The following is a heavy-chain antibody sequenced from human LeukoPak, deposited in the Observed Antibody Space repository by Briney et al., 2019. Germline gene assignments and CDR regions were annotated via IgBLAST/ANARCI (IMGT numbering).Heavy chain of an antibody. CDR3: TILLWFGEFGFDY. J-gene: IGHJ4*02. CDR2: ISGYNGNT. D-gene: IGHD3-10*01. CDR1: GYTFTSYG. Sequence: GASVKVSCKASGYTFTSYGISWVRQAPGQGLEWMGRISGYNGNTNNAQKLQGRVTMTTDTSTSTAYMELRSLRSDDTAVYYCTILLWFGEFGFDYWGQGTLVTVSS. V-gene: IGHV1-18*01.